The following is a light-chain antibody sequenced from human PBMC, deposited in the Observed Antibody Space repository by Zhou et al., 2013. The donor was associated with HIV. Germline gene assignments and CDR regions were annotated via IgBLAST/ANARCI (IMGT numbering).Light chain of an antibody. Sequence: IQLTQSPSSLSASVGDRVTITCRASQGISSYLAWYQQNPGKVPKLLIYAASTLQSGVPSRFSGSGSGTDFTLTISSLQPEDFATYYCQKYNSAPWTFGQGTKVEIK. CDR2: AAS. CDR3: QKYNSAPWT. CDR1: QGISSY. V-gene: IGKV1-9*01. J-gene: IGKJ1*01.